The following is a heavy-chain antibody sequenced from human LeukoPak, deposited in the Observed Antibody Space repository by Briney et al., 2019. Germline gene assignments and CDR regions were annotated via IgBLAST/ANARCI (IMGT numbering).Heavy chain of an antibody. CDR1: GVSISRYY. CDR3: ARGARVVTFDC. D-gene: IGHD3-3*01. V-gene: IGHV4-59*01. J-gene: IGHJ4*02. CDR2: IYYSGST. Sequence: SETLSLTCTVSGVSISRYYGSWVRQPPGKGLEWIGYIYYSGSTNYNPSLKSRVTISVDTSKNQFSLKLSSVTAADTAVCYCARGARVVTFDCWGQGTLVTVSS.